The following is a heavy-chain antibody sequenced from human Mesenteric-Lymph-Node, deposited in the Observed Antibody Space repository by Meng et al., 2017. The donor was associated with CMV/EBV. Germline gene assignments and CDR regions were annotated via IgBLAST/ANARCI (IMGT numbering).Heavy chain of an antibody. D-gene: IGHD5-24*01. V-gene: IGHV4-39*01. CDR1: GGSISSYY. J-gene: IGHJ4*01. CDR3: ARRRWLQYWTFDY. Sequence: SETLSLTCTVSGGSISSYYWGWIRQPPGKGLEWIGTIYYSGSTYYNPSLKSRVTLSVDSSKNQFSLKLSSVTAADTAVYYCARRRWLQYWTFDYWGHGTLVTVSS. CDR2: IYYSGST.